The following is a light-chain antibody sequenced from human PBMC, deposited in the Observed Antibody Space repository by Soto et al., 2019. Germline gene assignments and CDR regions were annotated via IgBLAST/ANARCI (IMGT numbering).Light chain of an antibody. CDR1: QSVSSN. Sequence: EIVMTQSPATLSVSPGERATLSCRASQSVSSNLAWYQQKPGQAPRLLIYGTSARATGLPARFIGSGSGTQFTLTISSLQSEDCAVYYCQQYNNWPLTFGGGTKVEIK. CDR2: GTS. J-gene: IGKJ4*01. CDR3: QQYNNWPLT. V-gene: IGKV3-15*01.